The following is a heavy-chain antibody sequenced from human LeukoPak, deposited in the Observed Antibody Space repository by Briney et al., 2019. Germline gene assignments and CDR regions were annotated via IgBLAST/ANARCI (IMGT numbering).Heavy chain of an antibody. V-gene: IGHV3-15*01. J-gene: IGHJ5*02. CDR2: IKSKTDGGTT. Sequence: GGSLRLSCAASGSTFSDAWMGWVRHDPGGGREWVGRIKSKTDGGTTDYAAPVNARFTISRDDSKNTLYLQKHSLKTEDAAVYYCTTQWQVLQDFWFDPWGQGTLVTVSS. D-gene: IGHD6-19*01. CDR3: TTQWQVLQDFWFDP. CDR1: GSTFSDAW.